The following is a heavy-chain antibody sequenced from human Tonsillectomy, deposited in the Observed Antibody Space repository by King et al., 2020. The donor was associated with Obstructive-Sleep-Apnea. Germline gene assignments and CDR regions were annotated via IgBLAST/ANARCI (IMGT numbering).Heavy chain of an antibody. CDR3: ARASGNNWDDAFDV. V-gene: IGHV3-30-3*01. J-gene: IGHJ3*01. CDR1: GFSFSSYA. Sequence: VQLVESGGGVVQPGRSLRLSCAASGFSFSSYAMHWVRQAPGKGLEWVAIISYDPSNKYYADSVKGRFTISRDNSKSTLHLQMNSLRAEDTAVYYCARASGNNWDDAFDVWGHGTMVTVSS. CDR2: ISYDPSNK. D-gene: IGHD1-1*01.